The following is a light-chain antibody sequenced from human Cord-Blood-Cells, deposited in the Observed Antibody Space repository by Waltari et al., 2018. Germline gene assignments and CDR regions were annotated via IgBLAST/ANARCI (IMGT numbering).Light chain of an antibody. CDR1: KSVSSSY. V-gene: IGKV3-20*01. CDR3: QQYGSSPVT. J-gene: IGKJ3*01. CDR2: GAS. Sequence: EIVLTQSPGTLSLSPGERATLSCRASKSVSSSYLAWYQQKPGQAPRLLIYGASSRATGIPDRFSGSGSGTAFTLTISRLEPEDFAVYYCQQYGSSPVTFGPGTKVDIK.